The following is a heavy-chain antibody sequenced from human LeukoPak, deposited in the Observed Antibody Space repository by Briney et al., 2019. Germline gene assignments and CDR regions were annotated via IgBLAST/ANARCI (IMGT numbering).Heavy chain of an antibody. Sequence: GGSLRLSCAASVFTHSTFAMIWVRQPPAKGLEWVSSIFPSGGEIHYADSVRGRFTISRDNSKSTLSLQMNSLRAEDTAIYYCATYRQVLLPFESWGQGTLVTVSS. J-gene: IGHJ4*02. CDR2: IFPSGGEI. V-gene: IGHV3-23*01. D-gene: IGHD2-8*02. CDR1: VFTHSTFA. CDR3: ATYRQVLLPFES.